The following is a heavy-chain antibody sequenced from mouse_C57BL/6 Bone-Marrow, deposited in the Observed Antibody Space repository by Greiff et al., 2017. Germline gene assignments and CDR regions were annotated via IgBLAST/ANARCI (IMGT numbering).Heavy chain of an antibody. J-gene: IGHJ4*01. D-gene: IGHD1-1*01. CDR3: ARFSNYAMDY. V-gene: IGHV1-22*01. Sequence: EVKLVESVPELVKPGASVKMSCKASGYTFTDYNMHWVKQSHGKSLEWIGYINPNNGGTSYNQKFKGKATLTVNKSSSTAYMELRSLTSEDSAVYYCARFSNYAMDYWGQGTSVTVSS. CDR2: INPNNGGT. CDR1: GYTFTDYN.